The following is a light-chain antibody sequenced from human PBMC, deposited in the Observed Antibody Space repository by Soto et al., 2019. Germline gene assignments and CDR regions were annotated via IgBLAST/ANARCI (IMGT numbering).Light chain of an antibody. CDR2: DAS. J-gene: IGKJ1*01. Sequence: EIVMTQSPATLSLSPGERATLSCRASQGVSSYLAWYQQKPGQAPRLLIYDASNRATGIPARFSGSGSGTDFTLTISRLEPEDFAVYYCQQYGSSWTFGQGTKVDIK. CDR1: QGVSSY. V-gene: IGKV3-20*01. CDR3: QQYGSSWT.